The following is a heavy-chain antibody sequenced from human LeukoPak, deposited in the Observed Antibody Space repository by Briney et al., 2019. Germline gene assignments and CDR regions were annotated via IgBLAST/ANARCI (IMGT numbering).Heavy chain of an antibody. CDR3: ARDRIAAVDY. CDR2: IKQDGSEK. D-gene: IGHD6-13*01. Sequence: PGGSLRLSCAASGFTFSSYSMNWVRQAPGKGLEWVANIKQDGSEKYYVDSVKGRFTISRDNAKNSLYLQMNSLRAEDTAVYYCARDRIAAVDYWGQGTLVTVSS. CDR1: GFTFSSYS. V-gene: IGHV3-7*01. J-gene: IGHJ4*02.